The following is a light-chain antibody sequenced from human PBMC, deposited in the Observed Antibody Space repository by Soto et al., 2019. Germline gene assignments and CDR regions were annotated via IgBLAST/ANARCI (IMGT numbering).Light chain of an antibody. V-gene: IGLV1-40*01. Sequence: QLVLTQPPSVSGAPGQRVTISCTGSSSNIGAGYDVQWYQQLPGAAPRLLIFGNTNRPSGVPDRFSGSRSGTSASLAISGLQAGDEADYYCQSYGISLSVSVVFGGGTKVTVL. CDR1: SSNIGAGYD. CDR3: QSYGISLSVSVV. CDR2: GNT. J-gene: IGLJ2*01.